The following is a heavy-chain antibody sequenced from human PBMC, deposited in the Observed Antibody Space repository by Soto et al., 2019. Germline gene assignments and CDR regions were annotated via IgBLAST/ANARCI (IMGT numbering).Heavy chain of an antibody. CDR1: GYTFTSYG. CDR3: ARVPGDLQHNWFDP. CDR2: ISAYNGNT. D-gene: IGHD2-2*01. Sequence: ASVKVSCKASGYTFTSYGISWVRQAPGQGLEWMGWISAYNGNTNYAQKLQGRVTMTTDTSTSTAYMELRSLRSDDTAVYYCARVPGDLQHNWFDPWGQGTLVTVSS. J-gene: IGHJ5*02. V-gene: IGHV1-18*01.